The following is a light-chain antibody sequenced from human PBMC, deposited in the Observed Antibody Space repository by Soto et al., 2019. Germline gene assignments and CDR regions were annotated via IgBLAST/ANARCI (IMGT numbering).Light chain of an antibody. Sequence: QSVLTQPASVSGSPGQPITISCTGSSRDVGAYDYVSWYQQHPGKAPKLIIYEVSYRPSGVSNRFSGSKSGNTVSLTISGLQAEDEADYFCSSYTQINTYVLFGGGTKLTVL. J-gene: IGLJ2*01. CDR2: EVS. V-gene: IGLV2-14*03. CDR1: SRDVGAYDY. CDR3: SSYTQINTYVL.